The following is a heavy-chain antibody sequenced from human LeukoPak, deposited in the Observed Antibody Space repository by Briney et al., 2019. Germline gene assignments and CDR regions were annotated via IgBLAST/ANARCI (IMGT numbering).Heavy chain of an antibody. J-gene: IGHJ4*02. V-gene: IGHV3-30*02. CDR1: GFTFSSYG. CDR2: IRYDGSNK. CDR3: ASAVRRLGYCSGGSCYGFDY. D-gene: IGHD2-15*01. Sequence: GGSLRLSCAASGFTFSSYGMHWVRQAPGKGLEWVAFIRYDGSNKYYADSVKGRFTISRDNSKNTLYLQMNSLRAEDTAVYYCASAVRRLGYCSGGSCYGFDYWGQGTLVTVSS.